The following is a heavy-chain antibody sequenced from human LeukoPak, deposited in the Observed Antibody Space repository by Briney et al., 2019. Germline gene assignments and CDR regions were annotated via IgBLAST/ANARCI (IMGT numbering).Heavy chain of an antibody. CDR1: GYTFTGYY. Sequence: ASVKVSCKASGYTFTGYYMHWVRQAPGQGLEWMGWINPNSGGTNYAQKFQGRVTMTRDTSISTAYKELSRLRSDDTAVYYCARATAFLLWFGELMGAFDIWGQGTMVTVSS. CDR3: ARATAFLLWFGELMGAFDI. CDR2: INPNSGGT. D-gene: IGHD3-10*01. J-gene: IGHJ3*02. V-gene: IGHV1-2*02.